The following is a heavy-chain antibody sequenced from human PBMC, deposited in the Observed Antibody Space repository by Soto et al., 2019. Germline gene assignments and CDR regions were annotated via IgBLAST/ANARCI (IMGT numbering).Heavy chain of an antibody. D-gene: IGHD3-10*01. J-gene: IGHJ2*01. V-gene: IGHV3-30*18. CDR3: AKAYYYESGSFHRIYY. CDR2: ISYDGSNK. Sequence: PGGSLRLSCAGSGFTFSSYGMHWVRQAPGKGLEWVAVISYDGSNKYYADSVRGRFTISRDNSKNTLYLQMNSLRAEDTAVYYCAKAYYYESGSFHRIYYWGRG. CDR1: GFTFSSYG.